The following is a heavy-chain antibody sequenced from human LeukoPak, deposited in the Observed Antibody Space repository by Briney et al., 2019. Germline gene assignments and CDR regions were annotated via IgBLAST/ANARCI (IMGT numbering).Heavy chain of an antibody. V-gene: IGHV4-4*09. J-gene: IGHJ4*02. D-gene: IGHD3-3*01. CDR1: GGSISSYY. CDR2: IYTSGST. CDR3: ARHVPKERKYYDFWSGYPPTCYFDY. Sequence: SETLSLTCTVSGGSISSYYWSWIRQPPGKGLEWIGYIYTSGSTNYNPSLKSRVTISVDTSKNQFSLKLSSVTAADTAVYYCARHVPKERKYYDFWSGYPPTCYFDYWGQGTLVTVSS.